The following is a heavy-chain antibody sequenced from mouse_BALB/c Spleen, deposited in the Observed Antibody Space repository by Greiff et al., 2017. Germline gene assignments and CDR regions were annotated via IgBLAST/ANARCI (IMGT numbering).Heavy chain of an antibody. CDR1: GFTFSSYA. V-gene: IGHV5-6-5*01. J-gene: IGHJ3*01. CDR3: ARVSTTGSWFAY. Sequence: EVQGVESGGGLVKPGGSLKLSCAASGFTFSSYAMSWVRQTPEKRLEWVASISSGGSTYYPDSVKGRFTISRDNARNILYLQMSSLRSEDTAMYYCARVSTTGSWFAYWGQGTLVTVSA. D-gene: IGHD2-12*01. CDR2: ISSGGST.